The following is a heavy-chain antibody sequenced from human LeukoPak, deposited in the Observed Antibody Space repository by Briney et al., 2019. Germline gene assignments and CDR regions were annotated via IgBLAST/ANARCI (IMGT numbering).Heavy chain of an antibody. CDR3: ATENGFNDY. CDR1: GDFFSGYY. V-gene: IGHV4-34*01. Sequence: PSETLSLTCAVYGDFFSGYYWSWIRQPPGKGLEWIGEIDHSGSTNYNPSLKSRVTISLDTSKNQFSLKLSSVTAADTAVYYCATENGFNDYWGQGTLVTVSS. J-gene: IGHJ4*02. D-gene: IGHD2-8*01. CDR2: IDHSGST.